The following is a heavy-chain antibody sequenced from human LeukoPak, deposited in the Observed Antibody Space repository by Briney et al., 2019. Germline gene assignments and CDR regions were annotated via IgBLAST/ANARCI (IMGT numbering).Heavy chain of an antibody. Sequence: SETLSLTCTVSGYSISSDYYWGWIRQPPGKGLEWIGEINHSGSTNYNSSLKSRVTISVDTSKNQFSLKLSSVTAADTAVYYCARLVTFGGVIDYWGQGTLVTVSS. V-gene: IGHV4-38-2*02. D-gene: IGHD3-16*02. CDR1: GYSISSDYY. CDR3: ARLVTFGGVIDY. J-gene: IGHJ4*02. CDR2: INHSGST.